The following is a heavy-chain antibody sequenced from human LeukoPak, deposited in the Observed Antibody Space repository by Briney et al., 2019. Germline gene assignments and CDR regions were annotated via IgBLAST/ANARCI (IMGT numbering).Heavy chain of an antibody. CDR1: GYTFTGYY. V-gene: IGHV1-2*02. CDR3: ATTGGYGSGSYYH. D-gene: IGHD3-10*01. J-gene: IGHJ4*02. CDR2: INPNSGGT. Sequence: ASVKASCKASGYTFTGYYMHWVRQAPGQGLEWMGGINPNSGGTNYAQKFQGRVTMTRDTSISTAYMELSRLRSDDTAVYYCATTGGYGSGSYYHWGQGTLVTVSS.